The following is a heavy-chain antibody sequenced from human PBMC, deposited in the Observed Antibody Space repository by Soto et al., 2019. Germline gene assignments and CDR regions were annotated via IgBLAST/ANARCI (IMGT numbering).Heavy chain of an antibody. V-gene: IGHV3-7*01. J-gene: IGHJ4*02. Sequence: EVQLVESGGGLVHPGGSLRLSCAASGFTFSSYWMSWVRQAPGKGLEWVANIKQDGSEKYYVDSVKGRFTISRDNAKNSLYLQMSRLRAEDTAVYYCARDRAGGYVDYWGQGTLVTVSS. D-gene: IGHD2-15*01. CDR3: ARDRAGGYVDY. CDR2: IKQDGSEK. CDR1: GFTFSSYW.